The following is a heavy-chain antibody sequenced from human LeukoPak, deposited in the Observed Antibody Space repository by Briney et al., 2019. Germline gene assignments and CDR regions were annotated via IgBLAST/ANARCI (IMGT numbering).Heavy chain of an antibody. Sequence: PSEALSLTCTVSGGSFNNYYWTWSRQPPGTGLEWLGYISHRGSTTYNPSLNSRVTISLDTSKSQFSLRLTSVTAADTAVYYCARVGAVTANFWAMDVWGQGTTVTVSS. CDR1: GGSFNNYY. CDR2: ISHRGST. CDR3: ARVGAVTANFWAMDV. V-gene: IGHV4-59*01. J-gene: IGHJ6*02. D-gene: IGHD2-21*02.